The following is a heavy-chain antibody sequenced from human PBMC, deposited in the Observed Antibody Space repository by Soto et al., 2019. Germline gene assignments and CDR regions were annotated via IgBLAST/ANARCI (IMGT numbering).Heavy chain of an antibody. J-gene: IGHJ4*02. CDR1: GFTFSSYA. V-gene: IGHV3-23*01. CDR2: ICASGGCT. D-gene: IGHD3-10*01. CDR3: AKLRPYGSGSYSGY. Sequence: GSLRLSCAASGFTFSSYAMTWVRQAPGKGLEWVSAICASGGCTYHADSVKGRFTISRDNSKNTLYLQMNSLRAEDTALYYCAKLRPYGSGSYSGYWGQGTLVTVSS.